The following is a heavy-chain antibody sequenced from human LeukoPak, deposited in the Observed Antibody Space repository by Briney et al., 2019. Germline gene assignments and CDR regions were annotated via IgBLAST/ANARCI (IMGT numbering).Heavy chain of an antibody. D-gene: IGHD1-14*01. Sequence: SETLSLTCTVSGGSISSYYWSWIRQPPGKGLEWIGYIYYSGSTNYNPSLKSRVTISVDTSKNQFSLRLSSVTAADTAVYYCARTGGGTSDYWGQGTLVIVSS. J-gene: IGHJ4*02. CDR3: ARTGGGTSDY. CDR2: IYYSGST. CDR1: GGSISSYY. V-gene: IGHV4-59*01.